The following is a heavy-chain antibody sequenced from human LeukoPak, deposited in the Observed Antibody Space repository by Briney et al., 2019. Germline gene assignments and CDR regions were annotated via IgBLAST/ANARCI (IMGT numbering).Heavy chain of an antibody. CDR2: IYYSGST. Sequence: SETLSLTCTVSGGSVSSGSYYWSWIRQPPGKGLEWIGYIYYSGSTNYNPLKSRVTISVDTSKNQFSLKLSSVTAADTAVYYCARAPYDFWSGYIDYWGQGTLVTVSS. V-gene: IGHV4-61*01. CDR1: GGSVSSGSYY. D-gene: IGHD3-3*01. J-gene: IGHJ4*02. CDR3: ARAPYDFWSGYIDY.